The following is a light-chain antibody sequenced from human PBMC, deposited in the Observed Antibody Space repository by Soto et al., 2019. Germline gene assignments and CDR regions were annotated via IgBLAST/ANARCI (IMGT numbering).Light chain of an antibody. V-gene: IGKV3-20*01. CDR2: GAS. CDR1: QSVSTRS. J-gene: IGKJ2*03. CDR3: QQIFGTRYS. Sequence: EIVLTQSPGTLSLSPGERATLSCRASQSVSTRSLAWYQQKPGQAPRLLISGASSRAADIPDRFSGSGSGTDFTLTISSLQPEDFATYYCQQIFGTRYSFGQGTKLEI.